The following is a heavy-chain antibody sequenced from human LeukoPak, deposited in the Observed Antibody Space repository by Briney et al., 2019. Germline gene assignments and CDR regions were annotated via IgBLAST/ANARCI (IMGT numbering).Heavy chain of an antibody. CDR1: GFTSSSYA. J-gene: IGHJ4*02. D-gene: IGHD1-26*01. CDR2: ISYDGSNK. CDR3: ARGPYSGSYPVDY. Sequence: GGSLRLSCAASGFTSSSYAMHWVRQAPGKGLEWVAVISYDGSNKYYADSVKGRFTISRDNSKNTLYLQMNSLRAEDTAVYYCARGPYSGSYPVDYWGQGTLVTVSS. V-gene: IGHV3-30*04.